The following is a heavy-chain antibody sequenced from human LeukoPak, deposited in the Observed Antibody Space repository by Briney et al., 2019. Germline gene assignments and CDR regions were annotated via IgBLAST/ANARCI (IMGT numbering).Heavy chain of an antibody. J-gene: IGHJ4*02. D-gene: IGHD3-10*01. V-gene: IGHV3-23*01. Sequence: GGSLRLSCTTSGFTFSSYAMSWVRQAPGKGLEWVSSISGSAITTYYADSVKGRFAISRDNSKNTLYLQMTSLRAEDTAVYYCAKDQRFGDLDDYRGQGTLVTVSS. CDR2: ISGSAITT. CDR1: GFTFSSYA. CDR3: AKDQRFGDLDDY.